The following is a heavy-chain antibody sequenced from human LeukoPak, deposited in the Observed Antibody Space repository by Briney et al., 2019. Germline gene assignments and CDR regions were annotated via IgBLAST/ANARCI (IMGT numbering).Heavy chain of an antibody. CDR2: MNPNSGKT. CDR1: VYTFTSYD. D-gene: IGHD2-2*01. Sequence: GASVKVSCKASVYTFTSYDINWVRQATGEGLEWMGWMNPNSGKTGYAQKFQGRVTMTRNTSLSTAYMELSSLRSEDTAVYYCTRGRLTAAALDYWGQGTLVTVSS. J-gene: IGHJ4*02. V-gene: IGHV1-8*01. CDR3: TRGRLTAAALDY.